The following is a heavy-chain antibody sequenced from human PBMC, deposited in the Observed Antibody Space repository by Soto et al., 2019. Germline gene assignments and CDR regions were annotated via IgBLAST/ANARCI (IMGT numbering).Heavy chain of an antibody. V-gene: IGHV3-15*07. CDR1: GFTFSNAW. Sequence: GGSLRLSCAASGFTFSNAWMNWVRQAPGKGLEWVGRIKSKTDGGTTDYAAPVKGRFTISRDDSKNTLYLQMNSLKTEDTAVYYCTTGRGYYYFAFDIWGQGTMVTVSS. CDR2: IKSKTDGGTT. D-gene: IGHD3-22*01. CDR3: TTGRGYYYFAFDI. J-gene: IGHJ3*02.